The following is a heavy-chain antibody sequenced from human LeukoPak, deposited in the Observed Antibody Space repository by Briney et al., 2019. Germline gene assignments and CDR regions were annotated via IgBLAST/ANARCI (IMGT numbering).Heavy chain of an antibody. J-gene: IGHJ4*02. V-gene: IGHV1-2*02. CDR2: INPNSGGT. CDR3: AREEYSSSSGFDS. CDR1: GYTFTGYY. D-gene: IGHD6-6*01. Sequence: ASVKVSCKASGYTFTGYYMHWVRQAPGQGLEWMGWINPNSGGTNYAQKFQGRVTMTRDTSISTAYMELSRLRSDDTAVYYCAREEYSSSSGFDSWGQGTLVTVSS.